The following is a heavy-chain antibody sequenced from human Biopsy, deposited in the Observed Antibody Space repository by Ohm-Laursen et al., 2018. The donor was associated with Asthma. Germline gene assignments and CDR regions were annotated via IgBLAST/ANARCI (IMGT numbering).Heavy chain of an antibody. D-gene: IGHD2-2*01. J-gene: IGHJ4*02. CDR1: GGTFNTYV. V-gene: IGHV1-69*13. CDR2: INSVFGTT. Sequence: GASVKVSCKSLGGTFNTYVIGWVRQAPGQGLEWMGGINSVFGTTTYPQKCQDRVTITADDSTSTVYMELSSLRSEDTAVYYCARKAGSCISRTCYSLDFWGQGTLVTVSS. CDR3: ARKAGSCISRTCYSLDF.